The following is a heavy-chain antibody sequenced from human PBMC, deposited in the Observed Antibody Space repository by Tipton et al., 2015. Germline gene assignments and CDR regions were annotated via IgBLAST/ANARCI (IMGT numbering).Heavy chain of an antibody. V-gene: IGHV4-59*01. CDR3: AREYRVFGLFYFDY. CDR1: GGSISSYY. J-gene: IGHJ4*02. CDR2: IYYSGST. D-gene: IGHD3-16*01. Sequence: TLSLTCTVSGGSISSYYWSWIRQPPGKGLEWIGYIYYSGSTNYNPSLKSRVTISVDTSRNQFSLKLSSVTAADTAVYYCAREYRVFGLFYFDYWGQGTLVTVSS.